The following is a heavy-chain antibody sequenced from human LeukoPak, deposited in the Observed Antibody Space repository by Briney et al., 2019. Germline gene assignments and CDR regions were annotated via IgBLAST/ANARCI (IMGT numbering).Heavy chain of an antibody. J-gene: IGHJ4*02. D-gene: IGHD5-18*01. CDR2: IYHSGST. CDR1: GGSISSYY. Sequence: SETLSLTCTVSGGSISSYYWSWIRQPPGKGLEWIGYIYHSGSTNYNPSLKSRVTISVDTSRNQSSLKLSSVTAADTALYYCVRGVWGYGDYYFDYWGQGTLVTVSS. CDR3: VRGVWGYGDYYFDY. V-gene: IGHV4-59*01.